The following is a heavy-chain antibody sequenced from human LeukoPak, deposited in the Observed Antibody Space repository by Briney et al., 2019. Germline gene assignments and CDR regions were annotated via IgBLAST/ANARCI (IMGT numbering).Heavy chain of an antibody. V-gene: IGHV1-8*02. J-gene: IGHJ4*02. CDR2: MNPNSGNT. Sequence: ASVKVSCKASGYTFTSYYMHWVRQATGQGLEWMGWMNPNSGNTGYAQKYQGRVTMTRNTSISTAYMELSSLRSEDTAVYYCARWSSSSIGGFDYWGQGTLVTVSS. CDR3: ARWSSSSIGGFDY. D-gene: IGHD6-6*01. CDR1: GYTFTSYY.